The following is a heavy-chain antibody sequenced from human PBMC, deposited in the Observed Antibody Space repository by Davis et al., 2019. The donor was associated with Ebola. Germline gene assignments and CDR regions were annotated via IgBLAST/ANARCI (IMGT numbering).Heavy chain of an antibody. J-gene: IGHJ4*02. CDR3: ARCEENPDTSMVSCFDY. CDR2: INTNTGNP. D-gene: IGHD5-18*01. V-gene: IGHV7-4-1*02. Sequence: ASVKVSCKASGYTFTSYAMNWVRQAPGQGLEWMGWINTNTGNPTYAQGFTGRFVFSLYTSVSTAYLQISSLKAEDTAVYFCARCEENPDTSMVSCFDYWGQGTLVTVSS. CDR1: GYTFTSYA.